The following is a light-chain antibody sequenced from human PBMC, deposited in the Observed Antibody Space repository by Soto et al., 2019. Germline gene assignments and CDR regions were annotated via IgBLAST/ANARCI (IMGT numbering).Light chain of an antibody. CDR2: DAS. J-gene: IGKJ1*01. CDR1: QSISSW. V-gene: IGKV1-5*01. CDR3: QPYNSYSCT. Sequence: DIQMTQSPSTLSASVGDRVTITCRASQSISSWLAWYQQKPGKAPKLPIYDASSLESGIPSRFSGSGSGTEFTLTISSLQPDDCASAYCQPYNSYSCTFGQGTKVEIE.